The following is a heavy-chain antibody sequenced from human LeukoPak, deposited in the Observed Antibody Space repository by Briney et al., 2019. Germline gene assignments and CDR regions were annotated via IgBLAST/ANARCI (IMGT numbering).Heavy chain of an antibody. CDR2: IYTSGST. CDR3: ARVGVVPAVTGVDYYYYYMDV. D-gene: IGHD2-2*01. CDR1: GGSISSYY. Sequence: SETLSLTCTVSGGSISSYYWSWIRQPAGKGLEWIGRIYTSGSTNYNPSLKSRVTMSVDTSKNQFSLKLSSVTAADTAVYYCARVGVVPAVTGVDYYYYYMDVWGKGTTVTVSS. J-gene: IGHJ6*03. V-gene: IGHV4-4*07.